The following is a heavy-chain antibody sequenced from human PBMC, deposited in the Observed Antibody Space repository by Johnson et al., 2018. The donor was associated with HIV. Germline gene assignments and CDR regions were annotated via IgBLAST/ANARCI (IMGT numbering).Heavy chain of an antibody. J-gene: IGHJ3*01. V-gene: IGHV3-30*03. D-gene: IGHD1-26*01. CDR3: AAYSGRNAFDL. CDR2: ISYDGSNK. Sequence: QVQLVESGGGVVQPGRSLRLSCAASGFTFSSYGMHWVRQAPGKGLEWVTVISYDGSNKYYADSVKGRFTISRDNSKSTLYLQMNSLGAEDTAVYYCAAYSGRNAFDLWGQGTMVTVSS. CDR1: GFTFSSYG.